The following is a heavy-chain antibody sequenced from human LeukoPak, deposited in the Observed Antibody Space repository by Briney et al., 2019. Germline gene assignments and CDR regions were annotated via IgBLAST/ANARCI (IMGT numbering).Heavy chain of an antibody. Sequence: GASVKVSCKASGYTFTSYGISWVRQAPGQGLEWMGWISAYNGNTNYAQKLQGRVTMTTDTSTSTAYMELRSLRSDDTAVYYCARERGAIVATTNRAFAFGYWGQGTLVTVSS. V-gene: IGHV1-18*01. CDR3: ARERGAIVATTNRAFAFGY. CDR2: ISAYNGNT. J-gene: IGHJ4*02. CDR1: GYTFTSYG. D-gene: IGHD5-12*01.